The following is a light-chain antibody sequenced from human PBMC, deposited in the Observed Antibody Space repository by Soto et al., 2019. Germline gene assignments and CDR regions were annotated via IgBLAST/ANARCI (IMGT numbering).Light chain of an antibody. CDR3: SSYTTSSTYV. Sequence: QSALTQPASVSGSPGQSITISCTGTSSDVGGYNYVSWYQQHPGKAPKLMIYDVSNRPSGVSSRFSDSKSGNTASLTISGLQAEDEADYYCSSYTTSSTYVFGTGTKVTVL. J-gene: IGLJ1*01. V-gene: IGLV2-14*01. CDR2: DVS. CDR1: SSDVGGYNY.